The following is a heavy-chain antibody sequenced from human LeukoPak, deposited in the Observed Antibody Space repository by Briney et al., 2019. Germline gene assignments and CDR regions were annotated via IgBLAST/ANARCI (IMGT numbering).Heavy chain of an antibody. J-gene: IGHJ4*02. CDR1: VDSISSYY. Sequence: PSETLSLTCVVSVDSISSYYWSWIRQSPGKGLEWIGYIYYSGTTNYNPSLKSRVTISVDTSKNQFSLNLSSVTAADTAVYYCARGAYYFDYWGQGTLVTVSS. CDR3: ARGAYYFDY. V-gene: IGHV4-59*01. CDR2: IYYSGTT.